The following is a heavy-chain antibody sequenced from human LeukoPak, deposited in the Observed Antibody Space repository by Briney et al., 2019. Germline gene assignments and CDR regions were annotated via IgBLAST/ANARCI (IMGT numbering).Heavy chain of an antibody. CDR2: ISSSGSTI. D-gene: IGHD5-24*01. J-gene: IGHJ4*02. Sequence: GGSLRLSCAASGFTFSSYEMNWVRQAPGKGLEWVSYISSSGSTIYYADSVKGRFTISRDNAKNSLYLQMNSLRAEDTAVYYCAREGDGYIPIDYWGQGTLVTVSS. CDR1: GFTFSSYE. CDR3: AREGDGYIPIDY. V-gene: IGHV3-48*03.